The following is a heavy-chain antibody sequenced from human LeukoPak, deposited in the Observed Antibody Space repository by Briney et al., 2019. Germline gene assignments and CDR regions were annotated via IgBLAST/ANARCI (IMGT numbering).Heavy chain of an antibody. Sequence: GGSLRLSCEASGFSVSNYMSWVRQAPGEGLEWVSVIYSNGNTYYAYSVKGRFTISTDNSKNTLYLQMNSLRAEDTAVYYCARVRNVNSVAGTVDYWGQGTLVTVSS. CDR1: GFSVSNY. V-gene: IGHV3-53*01. CDR3: ARVRNVNSVAGTVDY. D-gene: IGHD6-19*01. CDR2: IYSNGNT. J-gene: IGHJ4*02.